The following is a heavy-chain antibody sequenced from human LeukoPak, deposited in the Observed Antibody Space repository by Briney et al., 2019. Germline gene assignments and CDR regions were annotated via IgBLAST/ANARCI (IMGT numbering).Heavy chain of an antibody. CDR2: TYYRSKWYN. J-gene: IGHJ4*02. CDR3: ARESSIAARVAFDY. Sequence: SQTLSLTCAISGDSVSSNSAAWNRIRQSPSRGLEWLGRTYYRSKWYNDYAVSVKSRITINPDTSKNQFSLQLNSVTPEDTAVYYCARESSIAARVAFDYWGQGTLVTVSS. D-gene: IGHD6-6*01. V-gene: IGHV6-1*01. CDR1: GDSVSSNSAA.